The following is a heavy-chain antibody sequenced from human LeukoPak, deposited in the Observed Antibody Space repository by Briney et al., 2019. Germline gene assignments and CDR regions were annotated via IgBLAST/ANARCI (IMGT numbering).Heavy chain of an antibody. CDR3: ASYDSSGDYFDY. CDR2: IYYSGST. CDR1: GGSFSGYY. D-gene: IGHD3-22*01. J-gene: IGHJ4*02. V-gene: IGHV4-59*08. Sequence: PSETLSLTCAVYGGSFSGYYWSWIRQPPGKGLEWIGYIYYSGSTNYNPSLKSRVTISVDTSKNQFSLKLSSVTAADTAVYYCASYDSSGDYFDYWGQGTLVTVSS.